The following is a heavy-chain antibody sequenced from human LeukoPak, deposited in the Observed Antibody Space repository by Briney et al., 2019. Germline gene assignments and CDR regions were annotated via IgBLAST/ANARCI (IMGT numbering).Heavy chain of an antibody. V-gene: IGHV3-7*01. CDR3: ATEGGSSAAFAF. J-gene: IGHJ3*01. Sequence: TGGSLRLSCAASEFSFSNNWMNWVRQAPGKGLEWVANIKRDGSEKWYVDSVKGRFTISRDNAKNSSYLQMNSLRAEDTAVYYCATEGGSSAAFAFWGQGTEVTVSS. D-gene: IGHD1-26*01. CDR2: IKRDGSEK. CDR1: EFSFSNNW.